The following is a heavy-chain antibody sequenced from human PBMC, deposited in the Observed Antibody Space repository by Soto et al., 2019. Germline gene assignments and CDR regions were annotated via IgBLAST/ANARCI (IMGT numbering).Heavy chain of an antibody. CDR1: GFRFSEHG. CDR3: AKGCSGSIMCYRIDH. CDR2: MSTDGSII. J-gene: IGHJ4*02. V-gene: IGHV3-30*18. Sequence: EGSLRLSCAASGFRFSEHGMHWVRQSPGKGLEWVALMSTDGSIIKYADSVKGRFTISRDNSENTLSLQMNSLRVEDTAGYYCAKGCSGSIMCYRIDHWGQATLLTVSA. D-gene: IGHD3-16*01.